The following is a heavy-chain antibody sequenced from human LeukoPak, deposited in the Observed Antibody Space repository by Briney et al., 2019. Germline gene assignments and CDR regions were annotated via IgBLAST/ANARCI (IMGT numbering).Heavy chain of an antibody. V-gene: IGHV4-59*01. CDR2: IYYSGST. CDR1: GGSISSYY. D-gene: IGHD2-2*01. J-gene: IGHJ6*03. Sequence: TLETLSLTCTVSGGSISSYYWSWIRQPPGKGLEWIGYIYYSGSTNYNPSLKSRVTISVDTSKNQFSLKLSSVTAADTAVYYCARGLRTNYYYYMDVWGKGTTVTVSS. CDR3: ARGLRTNYYYYMDV.